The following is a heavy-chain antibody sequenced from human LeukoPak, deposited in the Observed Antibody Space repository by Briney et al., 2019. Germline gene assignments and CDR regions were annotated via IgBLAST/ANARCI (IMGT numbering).Heavy chain of an antibody. Sequence: ASVKVSCKASGYTFTGYYMHWVRQAPGQGLEWMGWINPNRGGTNYAQKFQGRVTMTRDTSISTAYMELSRLRSDDTAVYYCARAPDYGEDGNYGMDVWGQGTTVTVSS. CDR1: GYTFTGYY. CDR2: INPNRGGT. CDR3: ARAPDYGEDGNYGMDV. V-gene: IGHV1-2*02. J-gene: IGHJ6*02. D-gene: IGHD4-17*01.